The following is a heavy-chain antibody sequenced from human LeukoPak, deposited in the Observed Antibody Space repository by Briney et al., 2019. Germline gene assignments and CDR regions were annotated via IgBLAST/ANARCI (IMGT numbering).Heavy chain of an antibody. CDR3: ARGRNSYGSGSYYNYPLDY. Sequence: PSESLSLTWVVCGGSGSGDYWGWIRQPPGKGLEWIGEINHSGSTNYNPSLKSRVTISVDTSKNQFSLKLSSVTAADTAVYYCARGRNSYGSGSYYNYPLDYWGQGTLVTVSS. CDR2: INHSGST. D-gene: IGHD3-10*01. CDR1: GGSGSGDY. V-gene: IGHV4-34*01. J-gene: IGHJ4*02.